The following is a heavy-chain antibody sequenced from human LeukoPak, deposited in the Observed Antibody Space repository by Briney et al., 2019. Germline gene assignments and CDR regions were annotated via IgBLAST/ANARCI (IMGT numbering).Heavy chain of an antibody. CDR1: GFTFSNAW. J-gene: IGHJ4*02. CDR2: IYHSGST. V-gene: IGHV4-4*02. CDR3: ARGVARSSKFHFSYYFDY. D-gene: IGHD6-6*01. Sequence: GSLRLSCAAPGFTFSNAWMSWVRQAPGKGLEWIGSIYHSGSTYYNPSLKSRVTISVDTSKNQFSLKLSSVTAADTAVYYCARGVARSSKFHFSYYFDYWGQGTLVTVSS.